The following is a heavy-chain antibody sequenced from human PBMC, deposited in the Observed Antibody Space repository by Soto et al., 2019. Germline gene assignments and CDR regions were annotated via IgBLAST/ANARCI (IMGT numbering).Heavy chain of an antibody. CDR3: ARGHYNYWSSWVDH. CDR2: ISYNGDKE. D-gene: IGHD3-3*01. J-gene: IGHJ4*02. CDR1: GFSLGSHG. V-gene: IGHV3-30*03. Sequence: QVQLVESGGGVVQPGTSLRLSCVASGFSLGSHGMHWVRQAPGKGLEWVALISYNGDKEYYADFVKGRFIISRDNSKTPLFLQINSLRPDDTAVYYCARGHYNYWSSWVDHWGQGALVTVSS.